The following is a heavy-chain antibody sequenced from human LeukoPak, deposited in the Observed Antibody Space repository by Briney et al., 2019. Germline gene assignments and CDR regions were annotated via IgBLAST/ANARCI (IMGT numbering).Heavy chain of an antibody. Sequence: GGSLRLSCAASGFTFSSYAMSWVRQAPGKGLEWVSAISDSGGSTYDADSVKGRFTISGDNSKNTLYLQMNSLRAEDTAVYYCAKDTSIGRYCTNGVCSPFDYWGQGTLVTVSS. D-gene: IGHD2-8*01. CDR2: ISDSGGST. CDR3: AKDTSIGRYCTNGVCSPFDY. V-gene: IGHV3-23*01. CDR1: GFTFSSYA. J-gene: IGHJ4*02.